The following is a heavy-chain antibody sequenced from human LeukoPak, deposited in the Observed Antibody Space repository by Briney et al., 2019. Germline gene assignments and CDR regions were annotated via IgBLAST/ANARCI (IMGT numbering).Heavy chain of an antibody. Sequence: SGTLSLTCAVSGGSISSSNWWSWVRQPPGKGLEWIGEIYHSGSTNYNPSLKSRVTISVDKSKNQFSLKLSSVTAADTAVYYGVQLSSWGRPDYWGQGILVTVSS. D-gene: IGHD2-2*01. J-gene: IGHJ4*02. V-gene: IGHV4-4*02. CDR3: VQLSSWGRPDY. CDR1: GGSISSSNW. CDR2: IYHSGST.